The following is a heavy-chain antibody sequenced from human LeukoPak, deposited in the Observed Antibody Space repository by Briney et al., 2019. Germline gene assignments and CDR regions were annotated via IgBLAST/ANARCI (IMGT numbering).Heavy chain of an antibody. Sequence: ASVKVSCKASGYSFTDNNIYWVRQAPGQGLEWMGWINPYSGGTIYAQKFQGRVTMARDTSISTAYMELNSLTSDDTAVYFCARAMGSSWFDPWGQGTLVTVSS. CDR3: ARAMGSSWFDP. V-gene: IGHV1-2*02. J-gene: IGHJ5*02. CDR2: INPYSGGT. D-gene: IGHD3-10*01. CDR1: GYSFTDNN.